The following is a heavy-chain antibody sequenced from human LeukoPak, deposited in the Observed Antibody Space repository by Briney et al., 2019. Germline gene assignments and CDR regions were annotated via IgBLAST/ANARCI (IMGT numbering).Heavy chain of an antibody. CDR2: MNPNSGNT. CDR1: GYTFTSYD. V-gene: IGHV1-8*01. Sequence: GASVKVSCKASGYTFTSYDINWVRQATGQGLEWMGWMNPNSGNTGYAQKFQGRVTMTRNTSISTAYMELSSLRSEDTAVYYCARGLDSYYYYGMDVWGQGTTVTVSS. J-gene: IGHJ6*02. D-gene: IGHD3-22*01. CDR3: ARGLDSYYYYGMDV.